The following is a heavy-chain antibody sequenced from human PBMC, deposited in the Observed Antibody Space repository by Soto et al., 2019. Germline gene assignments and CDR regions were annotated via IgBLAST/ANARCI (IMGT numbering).Heavy chain of an antibody. D-gene: IGHD5-12*01. Sequence: SVKVSCKASGFTFTSSAVQWVRQARGQGLEWIGWIVVVSGNTNYAQKFQGRVTITADESTSTAYMELSSLRSEDTALYYCAKAGDSGYDSRARMDVWGKGTTVTVSS. J-gene: IGHJ6*04. CDR1: GFTFTSSA. CDR2: IVVVSGNT. CDR3: AKAGDSGYDSRARMDV. V-gene: IGHV1-58*01.